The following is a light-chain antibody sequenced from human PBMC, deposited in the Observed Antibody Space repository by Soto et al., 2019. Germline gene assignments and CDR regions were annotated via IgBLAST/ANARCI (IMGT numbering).Light chain of an antibody. CDR3: QAWDSSTGV. Sequence: SYELTQPPSVSVSPGQTASITCSGDKLGDKYACWYQQKPGQSPVLVIYQDSKRPSGIPERFSGSNSGNTATLTICGTQAMDEADYYCQAWDSSTGVFGTGTKLTV. CDR1: KLGDKY. V-gene: IGLV3-1*01. J-gene: IGLJ1*01. CDR2: QDS.